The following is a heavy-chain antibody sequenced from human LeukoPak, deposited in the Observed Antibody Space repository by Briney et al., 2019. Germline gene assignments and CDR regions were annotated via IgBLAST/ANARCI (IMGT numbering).Heavy chain of an antibody. CDR2: ISGSGGST. J-gene: IGHJ4*02. Sequence: PGGSLRLSCAASGFTFSSYAMNWVRQAPGKGLEWVSVISGSGGSTYYADSVKGRFTISRDNSKNTLYLQMNSLRAEDTAVYYCAKAKYRVLVPAAMPGVIDYWGQGTLVTVSS. D-gene: IGHD2-2*01. CDR1: GFTFSSYA. CDR3: AKAKYRVLVPAAMPGVIDY. V-gene: IGHV3-23*01.